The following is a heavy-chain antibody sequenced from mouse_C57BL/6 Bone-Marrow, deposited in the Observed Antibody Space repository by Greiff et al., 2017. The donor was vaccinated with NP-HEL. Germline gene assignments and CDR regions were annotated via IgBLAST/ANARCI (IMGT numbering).Heavy chain of an antibody. CDR1: GYTFTSYW. CDR2: IYPGNSDT. D-gene: IGHD2-1*01. Sequence: EVHLVESGTVLARPGASVKMSCKTSGYTFTSYWMHWVKQRPGQGLEWIGAIYPGNSDTSYNQKFKGKAKLTAVTSASTAYMELSSLTNEDSAVYYCTTMVTTEVYYFDYWGQGTTLTVSS. V-gene: IGHV1-5*01. J-gene: IGHJ2*01. CDR3: TTMVTTEVYYFDY.